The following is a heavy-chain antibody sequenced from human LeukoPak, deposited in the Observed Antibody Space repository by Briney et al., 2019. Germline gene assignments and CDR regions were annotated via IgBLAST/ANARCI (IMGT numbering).Heavy chain of an antibody. V-gene: IGHV3-33*01. CDR2: IWYDGSNK. Sequence: GGSLRLSCAASGFTFSRYGMHWVRQAPGKGLEWVAVIWYDGSNKYYADSVKGRLTISRDNSKNTLYLQMNSLRTEDTAVYYCARDQAYFDYWGQGTLVTVSS. J-gene: IGHJ4*02. CDR1: GFTFSRYG. CDR3: ARDQAYFDY.